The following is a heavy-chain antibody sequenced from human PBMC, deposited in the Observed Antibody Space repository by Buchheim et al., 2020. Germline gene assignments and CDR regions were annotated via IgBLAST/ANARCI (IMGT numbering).Heavy chain of an antibody. CDR2: IIPVFGTA. CDR3: AKDGLSVTSYDSRHWYFDL. D-gene: IGHD3-22*01. CDR1: GGTFTNYA. V-gene: IGHV1-69*01. J-gene: IGHJ2*01. Sequence: QVQLVQSGAEVKKPGSSVKVSCKASGGTFTNYAISWVRQAPGQGLEWMGGIIPVFGTANYAQKFQGRVTVTADESTSMVYMELSSLRSEDTAVYYCAKDGLSVTSYDSRHWYFDLWGRGTL.